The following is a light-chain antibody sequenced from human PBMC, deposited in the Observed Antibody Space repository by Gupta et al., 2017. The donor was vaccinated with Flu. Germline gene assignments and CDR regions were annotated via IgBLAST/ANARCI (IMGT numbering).Light chain of an antibody. J-gene: IGLJ1*01. V-gene: IGLV2-11*01. CDR1: SSDVGGYNY. CDR2: DVS. Sequence: SALTQPRSVSGSPGQSVTISCTGTSSDVGGYNYVSWYQQHPGKAPKVMIYDVSKRPSGVPDRFSGSKSDNTASLTISGLQAEDEADYYCCSYAGTYSHVFGPGTKVTVL. CDR3: CSYAGTYSHV.